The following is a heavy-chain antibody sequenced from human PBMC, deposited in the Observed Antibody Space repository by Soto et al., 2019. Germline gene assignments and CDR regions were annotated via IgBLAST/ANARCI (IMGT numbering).Heavy chain of an antibody. D-gene: IGHD1-1*01. V-gene: IGHV4-31*03. CDR2: IYYSGST. Sequence: QVQLQESGPGLVKPSQTLSLTCTVSGGSIRSGGYYWSWIRQHPGKGLEWIGYIYYSGSTYYNPSLKSRVTISVDTSKNQFSLKLSSVTAADTAVYYCARRLERPNWFDPWGQGTLVTVSS. CDR1: GGSIRSGGYY. J-gene: IGHJ5*02. CDR3: ARRLERPNWFDP.